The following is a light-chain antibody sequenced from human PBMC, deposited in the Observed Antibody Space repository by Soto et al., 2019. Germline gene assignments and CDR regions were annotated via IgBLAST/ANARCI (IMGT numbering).Light chain of an antibody. V-gene: IGKV3-20*01. CDR2: VAS. Sequence: EIVLTQSPGTLSLSPGERATLSCRDSQSVGGSYLAWFQQKPGQAPRLLIYVASTRATGVPDRFSGSGSATDFSLTINRLEPEDFAVYYCQHYGSSPWTFGQGTKVEIK. CDR3: QHYGSSPWT. CDR1: QSVGGSY. J-gene: IGKJ1*01.